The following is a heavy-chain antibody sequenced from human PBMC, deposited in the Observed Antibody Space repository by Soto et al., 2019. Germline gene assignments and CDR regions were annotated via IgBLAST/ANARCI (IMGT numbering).Heavy chain of an antibody. CDR3: ARGSSSWFLDLTLDI. CDR1: GYTFTGYY. J-gene: IGHJ3*02. CDR2: INPNSGGT. D-gene: IGHD6-13*01. V-gene: IGHV1-2*02. Sequence: RASVKVSCKASGYTFTGYYMHWVRQAPGQGLEWMGWINPNSGGTNYAQKFQGRVTMTRDTSISTAYMELSRLRSDDTAVYYCARGSSSWFLDLTLDIWGQGTMVTVSS.